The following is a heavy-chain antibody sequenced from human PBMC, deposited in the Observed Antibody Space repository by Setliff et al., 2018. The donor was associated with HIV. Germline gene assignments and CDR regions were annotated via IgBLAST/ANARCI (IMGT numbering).Heavy chain of an antibody. Sequence: GASVKVSCKASGGIVSINWVRQAPGQGLEWMGIINPSDNRTYYAQKFQGRVTMTRDTSTSSVYMELRSLRSEDTAVYYCARAYNVYDYRFDSSGYDYWGQGTLVTVSS. CDR3: ARAYNVYDYRFDSSGYDY. D-gene: IGHD3-22*01. J-gene: IGHJ4*02. V-gene: IGHV1-46*01. CDR1: GGIVSIN. CDR2: INPSDNRT.